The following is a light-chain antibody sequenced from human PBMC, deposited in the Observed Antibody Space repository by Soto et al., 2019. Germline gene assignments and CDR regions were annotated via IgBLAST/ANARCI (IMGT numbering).Light chain of an antibody. V-gene: IGKV1-5*01. J-gene: IGKJ1*01. CDR1: QSISSW. CDR3: QHYGGMWT. Sequence: DIQMTQSPSTRSASVGDRVTITCRASQSISSWLAWYQQKPGKAPKVLIYDALNLESGVPSRFSGSGYGTEFTLTIRSLQPDDFATYCCQHYGGMWTFGQGTKVDIK. CDR2: DAL.